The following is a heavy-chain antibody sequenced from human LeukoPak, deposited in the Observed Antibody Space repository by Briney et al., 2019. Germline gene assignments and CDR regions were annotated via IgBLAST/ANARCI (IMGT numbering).Heavy chain of an antibody. J-gene: IGHJ4*02. V-gene: IGHV4-39*07. CDR1: GGSISSYY. CDR3: ARDPAQDTYDSSGFFDY. D-gene: IGHD3-22*01. Sequence: SETLSLTCTVSGGSISSYYWGWIRQPPGKGLEWIGSIYYSGSTYYNPSLKSRVTISVDTSKNQFSLKLSSVTAADTAVYYCARDPAQDTYDSSGFFDYWGQGTLVTVSS. CDR2: IYYSGST.